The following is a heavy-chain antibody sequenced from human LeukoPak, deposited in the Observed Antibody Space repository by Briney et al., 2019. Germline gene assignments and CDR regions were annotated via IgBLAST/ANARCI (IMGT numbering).Heavy chain of an antibody. CDR1: GFTFSSYE. Sequence: GGSLRLSCAASGFTFSSYEMNWVRQAPGKGLEWVSYIRSSGSTIYYADSVKGRFTISRDNAKNSLYLQMNSLRAEDTAVYYCARHCSSSNCRAYWGQGTLVTVSS. CDR2: IRSSGSTI. CDR3: ARHCSSSNCRAY. J-gene: IGHJ4*02. D-gene: IGHD2-2*01. V-gene: IGHV3-48*03.